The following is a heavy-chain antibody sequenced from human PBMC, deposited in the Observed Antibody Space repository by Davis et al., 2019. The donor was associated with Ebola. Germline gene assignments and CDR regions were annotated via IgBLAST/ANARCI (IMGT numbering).Heavy chain of an antibody. J-gene: IGHJ5*02. Sequence: AASVKVSCKASGYTFASYDINWVRQATGQGLEWMGWMNPNSGNTGYAQKFQGRVTMTTDTSTSTAYMELRSLRSDDTAVYYCAREIVGLHLGELSPWDWFDPWGQGTLVTVSS. CDR3: AREIVGLHLGELSPWDWFDP. V-gene: IGHV1-8*01. CDR1: GYTFASYD. D-gene: IGHD3-16*02. CDR2: MNPNSGNT.